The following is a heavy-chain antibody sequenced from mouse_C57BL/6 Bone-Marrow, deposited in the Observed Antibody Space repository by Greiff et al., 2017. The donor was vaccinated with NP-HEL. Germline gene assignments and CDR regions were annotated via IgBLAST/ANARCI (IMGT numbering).Heavy chain of an antibody. V-gene: IGHV1-64*01. Sequence: QVQLQQPGAELVKPGASVKLSCKASGYTFTSYWMHWVKQRPGQGLEWIGMIHPNSGSTNYNEKFKSKATLTVDKSSSTSYMQLSSLTSEDSAVYYCARGYGNYLHYYAMDYWGQGTSVTVSS. CDR1: GYTFTSYW. D-gene: IGHD2-1*01. J-gene: IGHJ4*01. CDR3: ARGYGNYLHYYAMDY. CDR2: IHPNSGST.